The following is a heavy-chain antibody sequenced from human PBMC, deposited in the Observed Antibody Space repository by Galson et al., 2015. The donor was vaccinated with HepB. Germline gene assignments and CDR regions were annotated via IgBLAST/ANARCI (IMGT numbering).Heavy chain of an antibody. CDR3: ARSRSGTYRLIYFDV. D-gene: IGHD3-9*01. Sequence: ETLSLTCGVYNGSFSGHYWSWIRQPPGKGLEWIGIIKFSGSATYNPSFNNRVSILLGPSENQFSLRLNFVTAADSAVYYCARSRSGTYRLIYFDVWGQGLLVTVSS. J-gene: IGHJ4*02. V-gene: IGHV4-34*01. CDR1: NGSFSGHY. CDR2: IKFSGSA.